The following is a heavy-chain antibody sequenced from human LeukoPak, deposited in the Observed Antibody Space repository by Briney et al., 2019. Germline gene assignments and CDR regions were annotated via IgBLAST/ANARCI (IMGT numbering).Heavy chain of an antibody. CDR1: GYTFTDYY. V-gene: IGHV1-2*02. Sequence: ASVKVSCKASGYTFTDYYMHWVRQAPGQGLEWMGWLNPNSGDTNYAQKFQGRVSMTRDTSISTAYMDLSDLRSDDTAVYYCARGRNIEMTTMSGGSDYWGQGTLVTVSS. CDR2: LNPNSGDT. CDR3: ARGRNIEMTTMSGGSDY. J-gene: IGHJ4*02. D-gene: IGHD5-24*01.